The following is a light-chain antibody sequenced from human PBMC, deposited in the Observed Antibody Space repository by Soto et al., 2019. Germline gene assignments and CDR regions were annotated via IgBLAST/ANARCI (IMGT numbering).Light chain of an antibody. Sequence: IQMTQSPSSLFASVGDRVTITCQASQDIAKNLNWYQQKPGKATKLLIYDASSLQTGVPSRFSGSGSSTHFTFTISSLQSEDILTYYCLQYDNLLPITFGHGTRLEIK. CDR1: QDIAKN. CDR2: DAS. CDR3: LQYDNLLPIT. J-gene: IGKJ5*01. V-gene: IGKV1-33*01.